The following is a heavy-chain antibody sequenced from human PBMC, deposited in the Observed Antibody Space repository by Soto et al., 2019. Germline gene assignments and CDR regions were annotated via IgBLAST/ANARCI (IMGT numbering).Heavy chain of an antibody. CDR3: VRCSLLWFGELWGRYYYGMDV. CDR2: INHSGST. V-gene: IGHV4-34*01. Sequence: PSETLSLTCAVYGGSFSGYYWSWIRQPPGKGLKWIGEINHSGSTNYNPSLKSRVTISVDTSKNQFSLKLSSVTAADTAVYYFVRCSLLWFGELWGRYYYGMDVWGQGTTVTVSS. CDR1: GGSFSGYY. J-gene: IGHJ6*02. D-gene: IGHD3-10*01.